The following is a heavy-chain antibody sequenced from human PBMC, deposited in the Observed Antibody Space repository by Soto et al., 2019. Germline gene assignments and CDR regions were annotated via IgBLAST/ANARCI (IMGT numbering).Heavy chain of an antibody. CDR1: GFTFSSYG. J-gene: IGHJ3*02. V-gene: IGHV3-30*18. CDR3: AKDNGSGCDWLRVGDASDI. Sequence: QVQLVESGGGVVQPGRSLRLSCAASGFTFSSYGMHWVRQAPGKGLEWVAVISYDGSNKYYADSVKGRLTISRDNSKNTLYLQMNSLRSEDTAVYYCAKDNGSGCDWLRVGDASDIWGQGTMFTVSS. CDR2: ISYDGSNK. D-gene: IGHD5-12*01.